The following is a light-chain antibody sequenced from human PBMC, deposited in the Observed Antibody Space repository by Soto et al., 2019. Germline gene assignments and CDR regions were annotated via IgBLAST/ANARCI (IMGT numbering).Light chain of an antibody. CDR3: ETWDFNTRV. Sequence: QSVLTQSSSASASLGSSVKLTCTLSSGHSSYIIAWHQQQPGKAPRYLMKLEGSGSYNKGSGVPDRFSGSSSGADRYLTISNHQFEDEADYYCETWDFNTRVFGGGTKVTVL. CDR1: SGHSSYI. CDR2: LEGSGSY. J-gene: IGLJ3*02. V-gene: IGLV4-60*02.